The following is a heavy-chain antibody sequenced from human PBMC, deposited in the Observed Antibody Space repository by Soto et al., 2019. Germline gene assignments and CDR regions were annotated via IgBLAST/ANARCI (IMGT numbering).Heavy chain of an antibody. CDR1: GFTFSSYS. V-gene: IGHV3-21*01. D-gene: IGHD5-18*01. Sequence: EVQLVESGGGLVKPGGSLRLSCAASGFTFSSYSMNWVRLAPGKGLEWVSSISSSSSYIYYADSVKGRFTISRDNAKNSLYLQMNSLRAEDMAVYYCARDQPGYSYGYGLGYWGQGTLVTVSS. J-gene: IGHJ4*02. CDR2: ISSSSSYI. CDR3: ARDQPGYSYGYGLGY.